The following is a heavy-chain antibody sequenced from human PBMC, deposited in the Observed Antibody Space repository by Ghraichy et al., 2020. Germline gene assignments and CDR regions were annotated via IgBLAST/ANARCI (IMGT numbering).Heavy chain of an antibody. CDR3: ARMSLPGKGLDS. J-gene: IGHJ4*02. CDR1: GFSFRSYG. Sequence: LSLTCVASGFSFRSYGMHWVRQAPGKGLEFVSGISNDGHNRYYGSSVEGRFTISRDNFRDTLYLQVGSLRTEDTALYYCARMSLPGKGLDSWGQGTLVTVSS. V-gene: IGHV3-64*01. CDR2: ISNDGHNR. D-gene: IGHD3/OR15-3a*01.